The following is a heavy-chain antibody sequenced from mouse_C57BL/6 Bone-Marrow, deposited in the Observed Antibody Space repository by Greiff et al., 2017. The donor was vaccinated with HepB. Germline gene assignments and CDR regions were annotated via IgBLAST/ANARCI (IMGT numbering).Heavy chain of an antibody. J-gene: IGHJ1*03. CDR1: GYTFTSYW. CDR2: IDPSDSYT. D-gene: IGHD1-1*01. Sequence: QVQLKQPGAELVRPGTSVKLSCKASGYTFTSYWMHWVKQRPGQGLEWIGVIDPSDSYTNYNQKFKGKATLTVDTSSSTAYMQLSSLTSEDSAVYYCARWGILLRFYWYFDVWGTGTTVTVSS. V-gene: IGHV1-59*01. CDR3: ARWGILLRFYWYFDV.